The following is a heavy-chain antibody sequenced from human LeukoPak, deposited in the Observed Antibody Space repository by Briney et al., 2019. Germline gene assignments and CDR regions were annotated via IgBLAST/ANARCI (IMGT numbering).Heavy chain of an antibody. CDR3: ARLDPQSDKDY. V-gene: IGHV4-59*04. Sequence: SETLSLTCTVSGVSITSYYWSWIRQPPGKGLEWIGNINYRGETYQNPSLRSRVTISVDTSKNQFSLTLRSVTATDTAVYYCARLDPQSDKDYWGQGTLVTVSS. J-gene: IGHJ4*02. D-gene: IGHD3/OR15-3a*01. CDR2: INYRGET. CDR1: GVSITSYY.